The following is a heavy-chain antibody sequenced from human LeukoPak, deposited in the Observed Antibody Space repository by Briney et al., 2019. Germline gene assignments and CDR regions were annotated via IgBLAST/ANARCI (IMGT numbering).Heavy chain of an antibody. D-gene: IGHD2-2*01. V-gene: IGHV1-2*02. CDR3: ARWYCSTTSCHVDY. J-gene: IGHJ4*02. Sequence: ASVKVSCKASGYTFTGYYRHWVRQAPGQGLEWMGWINPNSGGTSYAQKFQGRVTMTRDTSISTAYMELSRLRSDDTAVYYCARWYCSTTSCHVDYWGQGTLVTVSS. CDR2: INPNSGGT. CDR1: GYTFTGYY.